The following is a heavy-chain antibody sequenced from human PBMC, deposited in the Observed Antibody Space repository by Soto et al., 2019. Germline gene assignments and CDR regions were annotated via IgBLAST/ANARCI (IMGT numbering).Heavy chain of an antibody. D-gene: IGHD3-16*01. CDR3: ATTRGSAMIMSY. CDR1: GLTFSGNP. J-gene: IGHJ4*02. Sequence: GGSLRLSCAASGLTFSGNPMTWVRQSPGKGLEWVSLISGSGDTTKYADSVKGRFTISRDNSKNTLYLEMNSLRAEDTAIYYCATTRGSAMIMSYWGQGTLVTVSS. V-gene: IGHV3-23*01. CDR2: ISGSGDTT.